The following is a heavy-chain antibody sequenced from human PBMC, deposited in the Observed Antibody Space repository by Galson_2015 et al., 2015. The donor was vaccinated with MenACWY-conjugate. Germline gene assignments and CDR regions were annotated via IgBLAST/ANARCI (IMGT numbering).Heavy chain of an antibody. CDR1: GGSISSSNW. CDR3: ARRGPGSDFWSGYYSFDY. Sequence: SETLSLTCAVSGGSISSSNWWSWVRQPPGKGLEWIGEIYHSGGTNYNPSLKSRVSISVDKSKNQFSLKLSSVTAADTAVYYCARRGPGSDFWSGYYSFDYWGQGTLVLVSS. V-gene: IGHV4-4*02. D-gene: IGHD3-3*01. J-gene: IGHJ4*02. CDR2: IYHSGGT.